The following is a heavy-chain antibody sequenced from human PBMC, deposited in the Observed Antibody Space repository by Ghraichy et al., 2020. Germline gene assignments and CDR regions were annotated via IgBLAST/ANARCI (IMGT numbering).Heavy chain of an antibody. D-gene: IGHD4/OR15-4a*01. V-gene: IGHV4-38-2*02. CDR1: GYSITSAYY. CDR2: IYHSGST. CDR3: ARVVLGLTNVDPPYYFDS. Sequence: SETLSLTCTVSGYSITSAYYWGWIRQPPGKGLEWIASIYHSGSTYYNPSLKSRVTISVDTSKIQFSLKGTSVTAADMAVYYCARVVLGLTNVDPPYYFDSWGQGTLVTVSS. J-gene: IGHJ4*02.